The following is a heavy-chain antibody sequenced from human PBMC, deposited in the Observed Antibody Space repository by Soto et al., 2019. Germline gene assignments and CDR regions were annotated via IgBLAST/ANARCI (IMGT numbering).Heavy chain of an antibody. CDR2: ISGSGGST. CDR1: GFTFSSYA. D-gene: IGHD4-4*01. Sequence: GGSLRLSCAASGFTFSSYAMSWVRQAPGKGLEWVSAISGSGGSTYYADSVKGWFTISRDNSKNTLYLQMNSLRAEDTAVYYCAKDSAVTEEYYYYYGMDVWGQGTTVTVSS. CDR3: AKDSAVTEEYYYYYGMDV. J-gene: IGHJ6*02. V-gene: IGHV3-23*01.